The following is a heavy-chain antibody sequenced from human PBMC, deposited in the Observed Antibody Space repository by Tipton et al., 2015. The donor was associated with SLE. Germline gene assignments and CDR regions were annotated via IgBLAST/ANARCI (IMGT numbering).Heavy chain of an antibody. J-gene: IGHJ6*02. CDR1: GFTFSSYG. CDR3: AKDHPEGAYGDYHYYGMDV. CDR2: IRYDGSNK. Sequence: SLRLSCAASGFTFSSYGMNWVRQAPGKGLEWVAFIRYDGSNKYYADSVKGRFTISRNNSKNTLYLQMNSLRAEDTAVYYCAKDHPEGAYGDYHYYGMDVWGQGTTVTVSS. V-gene: IGHV3-30*02. D-gene: IGHD4-17*01.